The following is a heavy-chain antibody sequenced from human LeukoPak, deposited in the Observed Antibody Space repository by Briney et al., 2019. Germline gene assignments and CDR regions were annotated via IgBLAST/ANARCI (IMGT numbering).Heavy chain of an antibody. V-gene: IGHV4-39*01. D-gene: IGHD5-12*01. CDR1: GGSLGSRSFY. Sequence: SETLSLTCNVSGGSLGSRSFYWGWIRQPPGQGLEFIGSIDHSGNTNYNSSLKSRVTISADTSRNQFSLKLRSVTAADTAVYYCARRTSGGYSGYIDRWGLGTLVTVSS. CDR3: ARRTSGGYSGYIDR. J-gene: IGHJ5*02. CDR2: IDHSGNT.